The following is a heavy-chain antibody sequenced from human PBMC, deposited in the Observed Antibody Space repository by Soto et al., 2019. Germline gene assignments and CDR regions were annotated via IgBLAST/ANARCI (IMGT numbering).Heavy chain of an antibody. V-gene: IGHV4-34*01. CDR1: GGSFSGYY. Sequence: SETLSLTCAVYGGSFSGYYWSWIRQPPGKGLEWIGEINHSGSTNYNPSLKSRVTISQDMSKNQFFLNLRYATAAATAVYYCATRTVFRPLDSWGRGILVTVSS. J-gene: IGHJ4*02. CDR2: INHSGST. CDR3: ATRTVFRPLDS.